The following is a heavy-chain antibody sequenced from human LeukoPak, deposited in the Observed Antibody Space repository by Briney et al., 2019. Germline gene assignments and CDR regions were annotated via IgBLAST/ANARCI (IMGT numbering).Heavy chain of an antibody. CDR2: ISGSGGST. CDR1: GFTFSSYA. CDR3: AKGHLLWGLYYSDY. V-gene: IGHV3-23*01. J-gene: IGHJ4*02. Sequence: PGGSLRLSCAASGFTFSSYAMSWVRQAPGKGLEWVSAISGSGGSTYYADSVKGRFTISRDNSKNTLYLQMNSLRAEDTAVYYCAKGHLLWGLYYSDYWGQGTLVTVSS. D-gene: IGHD2-21*01.